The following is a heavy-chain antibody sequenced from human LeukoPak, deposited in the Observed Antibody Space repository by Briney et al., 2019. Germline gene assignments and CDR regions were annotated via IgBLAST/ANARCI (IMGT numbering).Heavy chain of an antibody. J-gene: IGHJ4*02. V-gene: IGHV3-15*01. CDR1: GFTFSNAW. D-gene: IGHD1-26*01. Sequence: VGSLRLSCAASGFTFSNAWMSWVRQAPGKGLEWVGRIKSKTDGGTTDYAAPVKGRFTISRDDSKNTLYLQMNSLKTEDTAVYYCTTNSGSYHIDYWGQGTLVTVSS. CDR2: IKSKTDGGTT. CDR3: TTNSGSYHIDY.